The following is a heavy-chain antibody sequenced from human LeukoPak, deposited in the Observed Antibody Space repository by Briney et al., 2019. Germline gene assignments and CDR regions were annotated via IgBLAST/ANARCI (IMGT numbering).Heavy chain of an antibody. J-gene: IGHJ2*01. CDR1: GFTVSGNY. CDR2: ISSGSDYT. CDR3: AKIGVIGHWYYDL. Sequence: PGGSLRLSCAASGFTVSGNYMSWVRQAPGKGPEWVSSISSGSDYTFYADSVRGRFTIFRDNSKNTMYLQMNSLRVRDTAVYYCAKIGVIGHWYYDLWGRGTLVTVSS. D-gene: IGHD3/OR15-3a*01. V-gene: IGHV3-23*01.